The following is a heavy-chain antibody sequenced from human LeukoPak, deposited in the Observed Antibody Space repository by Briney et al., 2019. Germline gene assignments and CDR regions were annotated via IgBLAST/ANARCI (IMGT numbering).Heavy chain of an antibody. CDR3: AAHRHYSSGWFDY. V-gene: IGHV1-8*03. CDR1: GYIFTNYD. CDR2: MDPNTGNT. J-gene: IGHJ4*02. Sequence: GASVKVSCKASGYIFTNYDINWVRQATGQGLEWLGWMDPNTGNTGYAQKFQGRVTITRNTSISTAYMELSSLRSEDTAVYYCAAHRHYSSGWFDYWGQGTLVAVSS. D-gene: IGHD6-19*01.